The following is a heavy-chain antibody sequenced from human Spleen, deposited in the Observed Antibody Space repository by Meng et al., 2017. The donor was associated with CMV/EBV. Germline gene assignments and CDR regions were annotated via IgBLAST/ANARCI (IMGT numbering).Heavy chain of an antibody. CDR2: INPNSGDT. CDR3: ARTHSFWSGYYSVRFDP. Sequence: ASVKVSCKASGYTFTDYYIHWVRQAPGQGLEWMGWINPNSGDTNYAQNFQSRVAMTRDTSISTAYMELSRLRSDDTAVYYCARTHSFWSGYYSVRFDPWGQGTLVTVSS. V-gene: IGHV1-2*02. CDR1: GYTFTDYY. J-gene: IGHJ5*02. D-gene: IGHD3-3*01.